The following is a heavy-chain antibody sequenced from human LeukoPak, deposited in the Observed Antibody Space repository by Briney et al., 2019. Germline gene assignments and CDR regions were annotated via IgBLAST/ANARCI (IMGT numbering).Heavy chain of an antibody. CDR1: GFTFSSYG. CDR2: ISYDGSNK. Sequence: GGSLRLSCAASGFTFSSYGMHWVRQAPGKGLEWVAVISYDGSNKYYADSVKGRFTISRVNSKNTLYLQMNSLRAEDTAVYYCAKDSSLGDPYYYYGMDVWGQGTTVTVSS. J-gene: IGHJ6*02. D-gene: IGHD7-27*01. CDR3: AKDSSLGDPYYYYGMDV. V-gene: IGHV3-30*18.